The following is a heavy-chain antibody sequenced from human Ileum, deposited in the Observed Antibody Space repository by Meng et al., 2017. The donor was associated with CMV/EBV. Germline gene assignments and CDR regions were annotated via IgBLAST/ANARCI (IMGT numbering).Heavy chain of an antibody. D-gene: IGHD4-23*01. CDR2: IHLIGDT. Sequence: SETLSLTCTVSNHSPTGGYYWGWVRQPPGRGREWIATIHLIGDTYSTPPLKSRVTISIDKSRNQFSLDLSTVTAADTAVYYCATCDDGGKWVDFDFWGQGTLVTVYS. CDR3: ATCDDGGKWVDFDF. CDR1: NHSPTGGYY. J-gene: IGHJ4*02. V-gene: IGHV4-38-2*02.